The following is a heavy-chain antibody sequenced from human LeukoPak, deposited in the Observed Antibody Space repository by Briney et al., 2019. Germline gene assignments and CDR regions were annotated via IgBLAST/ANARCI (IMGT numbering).Heavy chain of an antibody. CDR1: GGSISSYY. V-gene: IGHV4-4*07. J-gene: IGHJ3*02. D-gene: IGHD2-15*01. Sequence: SETLSLTCTVSGGSISSYYWSWIRQPAGKGLEWIGRIYTSGSTNYNPSLKSRVTISVDTSKNQFSLKLSSVTAADTAVYYCARDSSGGISDAFDIWGQGTMVTVSS. CDR2: IYTSGST. CDR3: ARDSSGGISDAFDI.